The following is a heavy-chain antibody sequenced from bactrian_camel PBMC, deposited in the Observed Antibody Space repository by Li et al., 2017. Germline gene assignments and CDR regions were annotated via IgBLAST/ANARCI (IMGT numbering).Heavy chain of an antibody. V-gene: IGHV3S55*01. Sequence: HVQLVESGGGSVQAGESLRLTCTITGYYGASCLGWFRQAPEKERERVAAIYSGTRIDVADSVKGRFTISQDNEKKTLFLQMTRLMPEDTAMYYCAVADVRCGDSWFYFGNWGQGTQVTVS. CDR3: AVADVRCGDSWFYFGN. J-gene: IGHJ4*01. CDR1: GYYGASC. CDR2: IYSGTRI. D-gene: IGHD6*01.